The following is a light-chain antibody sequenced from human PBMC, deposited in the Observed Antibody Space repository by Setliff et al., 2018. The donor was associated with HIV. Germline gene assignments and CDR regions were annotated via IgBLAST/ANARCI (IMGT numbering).Light chain of an antibody. V-gene: IGLV2-14*03. Sequence: QSALAQPASVSGSPGQSITTSCTGTSSDVGNYNYVSWYQQHPGKAPKLMIYDVSNRPSGVSNRFSGSKSGNTASLTISGLQAEDEADYYCSSYTSSSTLGVFGTGTKVTVL. CDR1: SSDVGNYNY. CDR2: DVS. J-gene: IGLJ1*01. CDR3: SSYTSSSTLGV.